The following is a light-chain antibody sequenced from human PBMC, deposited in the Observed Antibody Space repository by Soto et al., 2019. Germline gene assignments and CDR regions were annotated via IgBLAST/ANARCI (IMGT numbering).Light chain of an antibody. CDR3: QQYYNTPLT. Sequence: IVMTQSPDSLAVSLGDRVTINCNSSQSVLYSSNNRNYLAWFQQKPGQPPKLLIYWAPTRESGVPDRFSGSGSGTDFTLTISGLQAEDVAVYYCQQYYNTPLTFGGGTKVDIK. J-gene: IGKJ4*01. CDR2: WAP. CDR1: QSVLYSSNNRNY. V-gene: IGKV4-1*01.